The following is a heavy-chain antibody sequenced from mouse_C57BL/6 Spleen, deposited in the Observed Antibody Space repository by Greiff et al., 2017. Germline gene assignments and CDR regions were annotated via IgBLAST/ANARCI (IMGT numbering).Heavy chain of an antibody. CDR1: GYAFSSYW. D-gene: IGHD2-4*01. V-gene: IGHV1-80*01. CDR3: ARNDYDGDYAMDY. Sequence: VQLQQPGAELVKPGASVKISCKASGYAFSSYWMNWVKQRPGKGLEWIGQIYPGDGDTNYNGKFKGKATLTADKSSSTAYMQLRSLTSEDSAVYFCARNDYDGDYAMDYWGQGTSVTVSS. CDR2: IYPGDGDT. J-gene: IGHJ4*01.